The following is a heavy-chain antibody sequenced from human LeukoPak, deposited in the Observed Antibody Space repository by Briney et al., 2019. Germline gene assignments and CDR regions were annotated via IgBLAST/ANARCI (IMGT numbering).Heavy chain of an antibody. CDR3: AKQSSGYYSDDY. CDR2: ISYDGSNK. CDR1: GFTFSSYG. Sequence: GGSLRLSCAASGFTFSSYGMHWVRQAPGKGLEWVAVISYDGSNKYYADSVKGRFTISRDNSKNTLYLKMNSLRAEDTAVYYCAKQSSGYYSDDYWGQGTLVTVSS. J-gene: IGHJ4*02. D-gene: IGHD3-22*01. V-gene: IGHV3-30*18.